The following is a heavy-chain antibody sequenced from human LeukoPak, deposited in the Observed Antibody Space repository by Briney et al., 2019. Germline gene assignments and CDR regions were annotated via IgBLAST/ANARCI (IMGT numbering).Heavy chain of an antibody. CDR1: GFTFSSHL. V-gene: IGHV3-74*01. CDR2: ISSDGTYT. CDR3: AKGSASSIWDCFDN. Sequence: GGSLRLSCAASGFTFSSHLMHWVRQAPGKGLVWVSRISSDGTYTNYADSVRGRFTISRDNAKNTLYLQMNSLRAEDTAVYYCAKGSASSIWDCFDNWGQGTPVTVSS. J-gene: IGHJ4*02. D-gene: IGHD6-13*01.